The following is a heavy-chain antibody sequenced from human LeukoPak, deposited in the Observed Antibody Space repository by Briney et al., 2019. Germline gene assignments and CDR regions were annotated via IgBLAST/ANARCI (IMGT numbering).Heavy chain of an antibody. Sequence: GGSLRLSCAASGFTFSRNGMSWVRQAPGKGLEWVSGISGSGDSTYYADFVKGRFTISRDNSKNTLYLQMNSLRAEDTAVYYCAKDQDDFPNWGQGTLVTVSS. CDR1: GFTFSRNG. CDR2: ISGSGDST. CDR3: AKDQDDFPN. J-gene: IGHJ4*02. V-gene: IGHV3-23*01. D-gene: IGHD3-3*01.